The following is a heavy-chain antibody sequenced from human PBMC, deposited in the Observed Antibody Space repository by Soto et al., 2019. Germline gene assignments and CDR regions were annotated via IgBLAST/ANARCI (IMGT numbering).Heavy chain of an antibody. J-gene: IGHJ4*02. D-gene: IGHD3-16*01. CDR3: ATCLDDQSPLDY. V-gene: IGHV1-69*12. CDR1: GGTFSSYA. CDR2: IIPIFGTA. Sequence: QVQLVQSGAEVKKPGSSVKVSCKASGGTFSSYAISWVRQAPGQGLEWMGGIIPIFGTANYAQKFQGRVTITADGSTSTASMELSRLRSEDTAVYYCATCLDDQSPLDYWGQRTLVTVSS.